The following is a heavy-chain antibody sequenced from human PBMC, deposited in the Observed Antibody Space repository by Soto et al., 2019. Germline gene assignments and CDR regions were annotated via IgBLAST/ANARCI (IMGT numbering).Heavy chain of an antibody. CDR1: GFTFDDYA. CDR2: ISWNSGSI. V-gene: IGHV3-9*01. D-gene: IGHD2-15*01. CDR3: ARDSRWSHYYGMDV. Sequence: PGGSLRLSCAASGFTFDDYAMHWVRQAPGKGLEWVSGISWNSGSIGYADSVKGRFTISRDNAKNSLYLQMNSLRDEDTAVYYCARDSRWSHYYGMDVWGQGTTVTVSS. J-gene: IGHJ6*02.